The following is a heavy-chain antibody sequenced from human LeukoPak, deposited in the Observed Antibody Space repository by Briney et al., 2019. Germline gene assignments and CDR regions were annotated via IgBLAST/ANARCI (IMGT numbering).Heavy chain of an antibody. V-gene: IGHV3-7*03. CDR3: AKDNMVRGLYYYFDY. J-gene: IGHJ4*02. CDR2: MNQDGSAK. D-gene: IGHD3-10*01. CDR1: GFTFSDSW. Sequence: PGGSLRLSCAASGFTFSDSWMSWVRQAPGKGLEWVANMNQDGSAKGYADSVKGRFTISRDNAKNSLYLQMNSLRAEDTALYYCAKDNMVRGLYYYFDYWGQGTLVTVSS.